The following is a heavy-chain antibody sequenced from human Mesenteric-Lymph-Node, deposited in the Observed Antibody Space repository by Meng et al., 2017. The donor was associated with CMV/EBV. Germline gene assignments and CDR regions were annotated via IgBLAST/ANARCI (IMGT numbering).Heavy chain of an antibody. CDR3: ARLIAVAGT. J-gene: IGHJ5*02. D-gene: IGHD6-19*01. CDR2: IYDDDST. V-gene: IGHV3-66*02. Sequence: GESLKISCAASGFTFSGYWMNWVRQAPGKGLEWVSVIYDDDSTYYADSVKGRFTISRDNSKNTLYLQMNSLRTEDTAVYYCARLIAVAGTWGQGTLVTVSS. CDR1: GFTFSGYW.